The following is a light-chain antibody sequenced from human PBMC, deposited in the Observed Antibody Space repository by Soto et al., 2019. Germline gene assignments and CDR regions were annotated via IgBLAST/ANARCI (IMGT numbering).Light chain of an antibody. CDR1: SSDVGGYNY. J-gene: IGLJ1*01. Sequence: QSALTQPASVSGSPGQSITISCTGTSSDVGGYNYVSWYQQHPGKAPKLMIYEVSNRPSGVSNRFSGSKSGNTASLNISGLQAEDAADYYCSSYTSSSTLVFGTGTKLTVL. V-gene: IGLV2-14*01. CDR2: EVS. CDR3: SSYTSSSTLV.